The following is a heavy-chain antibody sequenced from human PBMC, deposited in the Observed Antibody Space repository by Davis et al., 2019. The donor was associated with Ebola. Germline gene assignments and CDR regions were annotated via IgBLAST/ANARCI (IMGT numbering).Heavy chain of an antibody. Sequence: GESLKISCAASGFTFSDYYMSWIRQAPGKGLEWVSYISSSGSTIYYADSVKGRFTISRDNAKNSLYLQMNSLRDEDTAVYYCARDRGDLAIPFDYWGQGTLVTVSS. J-gene: IGHJ4*02. D-gene: IGHD2-21*01. V-gene: IGHV3-11*04. CDR2: ISSSGSTI. CDR1: GFTFSDYY. CDR3: ARDRGDLAIPFDY.